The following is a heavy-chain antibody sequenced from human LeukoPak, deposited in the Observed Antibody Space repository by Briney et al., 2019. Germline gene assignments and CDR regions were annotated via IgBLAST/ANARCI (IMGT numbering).Heavy chain of an antibody. Sequence: SETLSLTCTVSGGSISSYYWSWIRQPPGKGLEWIGYIYYSGSTNYNPSLKSRVTISVDTSKNQFSLKLSSVTAADTALYYYARETYYDLVDAFNIWGQGTMVTVSS. CDR3: ARETYYDLVDAFNI. CDR1: GGSISSYY. V-gene: IGHV4-59*01. D-gene: IGHD3-3*01. J-gene: IGHJ3*02. CDR2: IYYSGST.